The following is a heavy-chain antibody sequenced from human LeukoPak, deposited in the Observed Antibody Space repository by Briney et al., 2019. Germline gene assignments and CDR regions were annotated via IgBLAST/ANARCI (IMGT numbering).Heavy chain of an antibody. V-gene: IGHV4-4*07. Sequence: SETLSLTCTVSGGSISSYSWTWIRQPAGKGLEWIGRIHTSGSTNYNPSLKSRVTMSVDTSKNQFSLKLSSVTAADTAIYYCAREQYPHFDYWGQGTLVTVSS. CDR2: IHTSGST. CDR3: AREQYPHFDY. J-gene: IGHJ4*02. D-gene: IGHD2-2*02. CDR1: GGSISSYS.